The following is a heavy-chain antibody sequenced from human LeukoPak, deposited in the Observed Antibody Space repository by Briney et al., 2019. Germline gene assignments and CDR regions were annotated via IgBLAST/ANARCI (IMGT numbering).Heavy chain of an antibody. CDR3: ARVEYYYGSGSYYNCWFDP. CDR1: GGSISSYY. V-gene: IGHV4-59*01. J-gene: IGHJ5*02. Sequence: SETLSLTCTVSGGSISSYYWSWIRQPPGKGLEWIGYIYYSGSTNYNPSLKSRVTISVDTSKNQFSLKLSSVTAADTAVYYCARVEYYYGSGSYYNCWFDPWGQGTLVTVSS. D-gene: IGHD3-10*01. CDR2: IYYSGST.